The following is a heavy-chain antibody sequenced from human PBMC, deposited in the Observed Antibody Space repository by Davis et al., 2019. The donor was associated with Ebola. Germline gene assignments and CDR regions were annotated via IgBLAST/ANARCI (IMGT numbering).Heavy chain of an antibody. D-gene: IGHD2-21*01. CDR3: ARAAGAIAIDY. V-gene: IGHV4-4*07. J-gene: IGHJ4*02. Sequence: SETLSLTCTVSGGSISGYYWSWIRQPAGKEPEWIGRIYSSGTTNYNPSLKSRVTISVDRSKNQFSLKLSSVTAADTAVYYCARAAGAIAIDYWGQGTLVTVSS. CDR1: GGSISGYY. CDR2: IYSSGTT.